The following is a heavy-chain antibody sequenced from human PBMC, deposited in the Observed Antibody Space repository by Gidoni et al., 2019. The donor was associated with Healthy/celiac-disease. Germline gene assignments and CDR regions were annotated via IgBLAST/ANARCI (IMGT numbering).Heavy chain of an antibody. CDR3: AKDRPYYYDSSGYYPFGD. J-gene: IGHJ4*02. CDR2: ISWNSGSI. CDR1: GFTFDDYA. D-gene: IGHD3-22*01. V-gene: IGHV3-9*01. Sequence: EVQLVESGGGLVQPGRSLRLSCAASGFTFDDYAMHWVRQAPGKGLEWVSGISWNSGSIGYADSVKGRFTISRDNAKNSLYLQMNSLRAEDTALYYCAKDRPYYYDSSGYYPFGDWGQGTLVTVSS.